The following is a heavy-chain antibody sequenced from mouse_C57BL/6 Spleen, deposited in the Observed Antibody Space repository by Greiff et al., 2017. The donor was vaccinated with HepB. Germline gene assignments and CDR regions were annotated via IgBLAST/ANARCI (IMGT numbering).Heavy chain of an antibody. CDR3: SKLLYYDYDAY. CDR1: GFTFSNYW. J-gene: IGHJ3*01. Sequence: EVKVEESGGGLVQPGGSMKLSCVASGFTFSNYWMNWVRQSPEKGLEWVAQIRLKSDNYATHYAESVKGRFTISRDDSKSSVYLQMNNLRAEDTGIYYCSKLLYYDYDAYWGQGTLVTVSA. CDR2: IRLKSDNYAT. V-gene: IGHV6-3*01. D-gene: IGHD2-4*01.